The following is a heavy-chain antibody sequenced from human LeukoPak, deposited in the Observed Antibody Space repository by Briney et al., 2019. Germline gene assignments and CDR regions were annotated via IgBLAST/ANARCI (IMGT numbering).Heavy chain of an antibody. CDR2: TSYSGST. CDR3: ARVPGGGTAAN. Sequence: SETLSLSCTVSGGSVSSASYYWSWIRQPPGKGLEWIGFTSYSGSTNYNPSLKSRVTISADTSKNQFSLNLSSVTAADTALYYCARVPGGGTAANWGQGTMVTVSS. CDR1: GGSVSSASYY. J-gene: IGHJ3*01. D-gene: IGHD1-7*01. V-gene: IGHV4-61*01.